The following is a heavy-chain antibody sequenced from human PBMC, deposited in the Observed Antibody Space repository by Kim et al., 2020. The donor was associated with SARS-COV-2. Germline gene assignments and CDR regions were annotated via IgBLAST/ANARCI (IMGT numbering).Heavy chain of an antibody. CDR3: ARQDQLLSQRPQYYYYYGMDV. V-gene: IGHV7-4-1*02. D-gene: IGHD2-2*01. Sequence: ASVKVSCKASGYTFTSYAMNWVRQAPGQGLEWMGWINTNTGNPTYAQGFTGRFVFSLDTSVSTAYLQISSLKAEDTAVYYCARQDQLLSQRPQYYYYYGMDVWGQGTTVTVSS. J-gene: IGHJ6*02. CDR2: INTNTGNP. CDR1: GYTFTSYA.